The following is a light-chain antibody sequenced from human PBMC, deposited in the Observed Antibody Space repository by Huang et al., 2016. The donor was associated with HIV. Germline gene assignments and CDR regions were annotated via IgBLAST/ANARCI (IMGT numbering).Light chain of an antibody. J-gene: IGKJ2*03. CDR3: QQFGSSPPYS. V-gene: IGKV3-20*01. Sequence: EILLTQSPDTLSLSPGERATLSCRASQSVNNNYLAWYQQKPGQAPRLLIYRASTRATGITDRFSGSGSGTDFTLTISRLEPDDFAVYYCQQFGSSPPYSFGQGTKLEIK. CDR1: QSVNNNY. CDR2: RAS.